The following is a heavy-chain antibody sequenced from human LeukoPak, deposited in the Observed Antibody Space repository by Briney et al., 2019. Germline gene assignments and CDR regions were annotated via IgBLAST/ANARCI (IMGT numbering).Heavy chain of an antibody. CDR2: IYYSGNT. J-gene: IGHJ4*02. Sequence: PSEALSLTCTVSGGSISSNGYFWGWIRQPPGKGLEWIGTIYYSGNTYYNPSLKSRVTISVDMSNNQFSLRLSSVTAADTAVYYCARNYGGENYFDYWGQGTLVTVSS. V-gene: IGHV4-39*07. CDR1: GGSISSNGYF. D-gene: IGHD4-23*01. CDR3: ARNYGGENYFDY.